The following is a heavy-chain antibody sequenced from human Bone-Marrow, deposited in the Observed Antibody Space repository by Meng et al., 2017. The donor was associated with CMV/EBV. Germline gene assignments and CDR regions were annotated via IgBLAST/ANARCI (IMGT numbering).Heavy chain of an antibody. D-gene: IGHD6-13*01. Sequence: SQTLSLTCTVSGGSISSYYWSWIRQPPGKGLEWIGYIYYSGSTNYNPSLKSRVTISVDTSKNQFSLKLSSVTAADTAVYYCARVGYYYYYGMDVWGQGTTVTVSS. CDR2: IYYSGST. J-gene: IGHJ6*02. CDR3: ARVGYYYYYGMDV. CDR1: GGSISSYY. V-gene: IGHV4-59*01.